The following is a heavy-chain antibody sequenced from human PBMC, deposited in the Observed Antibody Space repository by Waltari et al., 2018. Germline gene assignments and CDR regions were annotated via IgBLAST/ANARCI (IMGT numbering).Heavy chain of an antibody. CDR1: GYTFTSYG. V-gene: IGHV1-18*01. Sequence: QVQLVQSGAEVKKTGASVKVSCKASGYTFTSYGISWVRQAPGQGLEWMGWISAYNGNTNYAQKLQGRVTMTTDTSTSTAYMELRSLRSDDTAVYDCARVVVVPAATNYYYYGMDVWGQGTTVTVSS. D-gene: IGHD2-2*01. CDR3: ARVVVVPAATNYYYYGMDV. J-gene: IGHJ6*02. CDR2: ISAYNGNT.